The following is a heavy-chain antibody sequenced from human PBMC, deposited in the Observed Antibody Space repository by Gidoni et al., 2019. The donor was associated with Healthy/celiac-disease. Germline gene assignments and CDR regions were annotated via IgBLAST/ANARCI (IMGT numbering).Heavy chain of an antibody. D-gene: IGHD5-18*01. V-gene: IGHV4-34*01. J-gene: IGHJ4*02. Sequence: QVQLQQWGAGLLKPSETPSLTCAVYGGSFSGYYWSWIRQPPGKGLEWIGEINHSGSTNYNPSLKSRVTISVDTSKNQFSLKLSSVTAADTAVYYCARRYSYGLFDYWGQGTLVTVSS. CDR2: INHSGST. CDR1: GGSFSGYY. CDR3: ARRYSYGLFDY.